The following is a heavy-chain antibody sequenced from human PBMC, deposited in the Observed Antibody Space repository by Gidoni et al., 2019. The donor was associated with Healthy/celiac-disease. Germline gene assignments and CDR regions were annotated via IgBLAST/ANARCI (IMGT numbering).Heavy chain of an antibody. D-gene: IGHD2-2*01. CDR1: GITFRSYR. Sequence: EVQLVESGAGLVKPGGSLRLSCAASGITFRSYRMNCVRQAPGKGREWVSSIVSSSSYIDYPDSVKGRFTISRDNAKNSLYLQMNSLGAEDTAVYYCARDLAPDCSSTSCWEYYYGMDVWGQGTTVTVSS. V-gene: IGHV3-21*01. J-gene: IGHJ6*02. CDR2: IVSSSSYI. CDR3: ARDLAPDCSSTSCWEYYYGMDV.